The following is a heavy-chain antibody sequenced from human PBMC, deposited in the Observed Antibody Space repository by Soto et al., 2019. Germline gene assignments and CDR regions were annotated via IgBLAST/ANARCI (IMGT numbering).Heavy chain of an antibody. J-gene: IGHJ6*02. Sequence: PSETLSLTCTVSGGSISSGDYYWIWIRQPPGKGLEWIGYIYYSGSTYYNPSLKSRVTISVDTSKNQFSLKLSSVTAADTAVYYCARSIEGGYDFWSGYLTGGYYGMDVWGQGTTVTVSS. CDR3: ARSIEGGYDFWSGYLTGGYYGMDV. D-gene: IGHD3-3*01. V-gene: IGHV4-30-4*01. CDR1: GGSISSGDYY. CDR2: IYYSGST.